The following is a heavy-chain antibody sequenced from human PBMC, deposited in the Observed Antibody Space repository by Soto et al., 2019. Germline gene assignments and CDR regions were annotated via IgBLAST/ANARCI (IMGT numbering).Heavy chain of an antibody. CDR3: GGGGGGGGWY. CDR1: SDSITNYY. D-gene: IGHD2-15*01. Sequence: QVQLQESGPGLVKPSETLSLTCTVSSDSITNYYWTWSRQSPGKGLEWIGYVHDSGRSNYNPSLKSRLKISVHPSKKRFSLMLNSGPAAEPAVYCCGGGGGGGGWYWGQGTLVTVSS. J-gene: IGHJ4*02. V-gene: IGHV4-59*01. CDR2: VHDSGRS.